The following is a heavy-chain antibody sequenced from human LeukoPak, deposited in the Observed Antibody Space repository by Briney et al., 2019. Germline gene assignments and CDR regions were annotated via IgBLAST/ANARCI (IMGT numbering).Heavy chain of an antibody. J-gene: IGHJ4*02. CDR2: IISSGSTI. D-gene: IGHD5-12*01. Sequence: GGSLGLSCAASGFPFISYEMNGVRQAQGKGLEWVSYIISSGSTIYYADSVKGRFTISRENAKNSLYLQMNSGRAEDSAVYYCARDGNSGCDWWGQGTLVTVS. CDR1: GFPFISYE. CDR3: ARDGNSGCDW. V-gene: IGHV3-48*03.